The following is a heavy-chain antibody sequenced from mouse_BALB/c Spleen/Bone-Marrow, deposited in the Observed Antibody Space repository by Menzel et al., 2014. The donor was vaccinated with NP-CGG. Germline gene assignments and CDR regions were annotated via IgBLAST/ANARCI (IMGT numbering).Heavy chain of an antibody. Sequence: VQLVELGPGLVAPSQSLSITCTVSGFSLTGYGVSWVRQPPGKGLEWLAMIWGDGSTDYNSALKSRLSITKDNSKSQVFLKMSSLQTDDTARYYCARDSFLITRALDYWGQGTSVTVSS. D-gene: IGHD2-4*01. V-gene: IGHV2-6-7*01. CDR2: IWGDGST. CDR1: GFSLTGYG. CDR3: ARDSFLITRALDY. J-gene: IGHJ4*01.